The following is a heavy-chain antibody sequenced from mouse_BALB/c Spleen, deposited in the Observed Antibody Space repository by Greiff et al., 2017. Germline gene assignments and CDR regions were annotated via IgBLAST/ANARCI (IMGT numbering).Heavy chain of an antibody. V-gene: IGHV5-6*01. J-gene: IGHJ4*01. D-gene: IGHD2-1*01. CDR2: ISSGGSYT. CDR1: GFTFSSYG. CDR3: ASDPPGNSYAMDY. Sequence: EVQLVESGGDLVKPGGSLKLSCAASGFTFSSYGMSWVRQTPDKRLEWVATISSGGSYTYYPDSVKGRFTISRDNAKNTLYLQMSSLKSEDTAMYYCASDPPGNSYAMDYWGQGTSVTVSS.